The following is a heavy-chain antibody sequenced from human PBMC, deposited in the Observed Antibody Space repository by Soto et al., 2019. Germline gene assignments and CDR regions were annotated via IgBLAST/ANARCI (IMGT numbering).Heavy chain of an antibody. CDR1: GGSISSSHW. Sequence: QGQLQESGPGLVKPSGTLSLTCAVSGGSISSSHWWTWVRQSPGKGLEYIGEISHSGTSNSNPSLKSRVTLSVDTSKNHFSLTLTSVTAADTAVYYCARVVLTITRGAFDAWGQGTLVIVSS. CDR3: ARVVLTITRGAFDA. CDR2: ISHSGTS. J-gene: IGHJ3*01. D-gene: IGHD3-9*01. V-gene: IGHV4-4*02.